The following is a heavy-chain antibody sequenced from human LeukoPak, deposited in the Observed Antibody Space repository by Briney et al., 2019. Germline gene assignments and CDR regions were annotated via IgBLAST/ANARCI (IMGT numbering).Heavy chain of an antibody. J-gene: IGHJ4*02. Sequence: SETLSLTCTVSGGSVSSVGHYWSWVRQTPGKGLEWIGYMHNSGTPNYSPSLKSRVTMSADTSKNQFSLNLSSVTAADTAVYYCVRVPAAGTGPDSWGQGTLVTVSS. CDR2: MHNSGTP. D-gene: IGHD6-13*01. CDR1: GGSVSSVGHY. CDR3: VRVPAAGTGPDS. V-gene: IGHV4-61*08.